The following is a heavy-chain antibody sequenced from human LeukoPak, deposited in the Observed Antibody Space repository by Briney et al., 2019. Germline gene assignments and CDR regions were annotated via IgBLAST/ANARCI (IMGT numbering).Heavy chain of an antibody. D-gene: IGHD3-9*01. CDR2: IRYDGSNK. V-gene: IGHV3-30*02. CDR1: GFTFSSYG. Sequence: PGGSLRLSCAASGFTFSSYGMHWVRQAPGKGLEWVVFIRYDGSNKYFADSVKGRFTISRDNSKNTLYVQMNNLRTEDTAVYYCARAPIFQSPGGWYFDLWGRGTLVTVSS. CDR3: ARAPIFQSPGGWYFDL. J-gene: IGHJ2*01.